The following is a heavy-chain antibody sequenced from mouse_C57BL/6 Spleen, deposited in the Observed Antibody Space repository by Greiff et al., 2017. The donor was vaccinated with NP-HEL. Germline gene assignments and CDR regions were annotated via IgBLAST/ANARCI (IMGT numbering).Heavy chain of an antibody. D-gene: IGHD3-2*02. V-gene: IGHV1-15*01. CDR3: TRPLGSSGYDYAMDY. CDR1: GYTFTDYE. CDR2: IDPETGGT. J-gene: IGHJ4*01. Sequence: QVQLQQSGAELVRPGASVTLSCKASGYTFTDYEMHWVKQTPVHGLEWIGAIDPETGGTAYNQKFKGKAILTADKSSSTAYMALRSLTSEDSAVYYCTRPLGSSGYDYAMDYWGQGTSVTVSS.